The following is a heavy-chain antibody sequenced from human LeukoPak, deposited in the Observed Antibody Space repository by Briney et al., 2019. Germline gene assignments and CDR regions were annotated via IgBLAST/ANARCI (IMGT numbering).Heavy chain of an antibody. CDR2: ISSSGSTI. D-gene: IGHD6-19*01. J-gene: IGHJ4*02. Sequence: GGSLRLSCAASGFTFSSYAMNWVRQAPGKGLEWVSFISSSGSTIYYGDSVKGRFTISRDNAKNSLYLQLNSLRAEDTALYYCAGDTKGTEYSSAWYRYFDYWGQGTLVTVSS. V-gene: IGHV3-48*03. CDR3: AGDTKGTEYSSAWYRYFDY. CDR1: GFTFSSYA.